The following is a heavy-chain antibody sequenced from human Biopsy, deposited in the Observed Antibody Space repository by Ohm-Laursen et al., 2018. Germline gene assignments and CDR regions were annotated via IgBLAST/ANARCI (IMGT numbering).Heavy chain of an antibody. Sequence: SETLSLTCTVSGGPIDSYYWSWIRQPPGKALEWIGYIYFTGRTSYNPSLKCRVTMSFNTSKKQFSLRLSSVTAADTAVYYCASAGYNPDWNFDLWGRGTRVTVSS. J-gene: IGHJ2*01. CDR3: ASAGYNPDWNFDL. V-gene: IGHV4-59*12. D-gene: IGHD5-24*01. CDR1: GGPIDSYY. CDR2: IYFTGRT.